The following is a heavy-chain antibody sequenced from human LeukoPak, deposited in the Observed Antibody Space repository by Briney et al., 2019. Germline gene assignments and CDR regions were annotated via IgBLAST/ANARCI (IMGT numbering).Heavy chain of an antibody. J-gene: IGHJ3*02. D-gene: IGHD3-3*01. Sequence: PGGSLRLSCAASGFTVSNSAMSWVRQAPGKALEWVSAISGSGRGGITHYADFVKGRFTISRDNFKNTLYLQMNSLRAEDTAVYYCAKSKNDFWSGYPNDAFDIWGQGTMVTVSS. V-gene: IGHV3-23*01. CDR1: GFTVSNSA. CDR2: ISGSGRGGIT. CDR3: AKSKNDFWSGYPNDAFDI.